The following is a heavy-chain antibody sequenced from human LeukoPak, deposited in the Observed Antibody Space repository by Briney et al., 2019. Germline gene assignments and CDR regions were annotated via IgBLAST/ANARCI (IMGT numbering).Heavy chain of an antibody. CDR1: GFTFSSYG. J-gene: IGHJ5*02. CDR3: ARGGITMRDNWFDP. V-gene: IGHV3-30*03. D-gene: IGHD3-22*01. Sequence: PGGSLRLSCAASGFTFSSYGMHWVRQAPGKGLEWVAVISYDGSNKYYADSVKGRFTISRDNSKNTLYLQMNSLRAEDTAVYYCARGGITMRDNWFDPWGQGTLVTVSS. CDR2: ISYDGSNK.